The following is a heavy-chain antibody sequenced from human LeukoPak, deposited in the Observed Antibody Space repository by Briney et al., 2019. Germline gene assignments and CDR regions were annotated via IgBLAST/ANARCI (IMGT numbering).Heavy chain of an antibody. D-gene: IGHD3-10*01. J-gene: IGHJ4*02. CDR2: INWNGGST. CDR3: ARDPDYYGSGSYSNFDY. V-gene: IGHV3-20*04. CDR1: GFTFDDYG. Sequence: PGGSLRLSCAASGFTFDDYGMSWVRQAPGKGLEWVSGINWNGGSTGYADSVKGRFTISRDNAKNSLYLQMNSLRAEDTALYYCARDPDYYGSGSYSNFDYWGQGTLVTVSS.